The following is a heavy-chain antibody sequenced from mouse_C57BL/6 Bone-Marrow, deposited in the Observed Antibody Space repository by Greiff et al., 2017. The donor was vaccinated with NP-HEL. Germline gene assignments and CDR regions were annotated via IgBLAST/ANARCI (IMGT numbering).Heavy chain of an antibody. CDR2: IYPGGGYT. CDR1: GYTFTNYW. Sequence: LQESGAELVRPGTSVKMSCKASGYTFTNYWIGWAKQRPGHGLEWIGDIYPGGGYTNYNEKFKGKATLTADKSSSTAYMQFSSLTSEDSAIYYCARHTYYYGSRYYAMDYWGQGTSVTVSS. V-gene: IGHV1-63*01. CDR3: ARHTYYYGSRYYAMDY. J-gene: IGHJ4*01. D-gene: IGHD1-1*01.